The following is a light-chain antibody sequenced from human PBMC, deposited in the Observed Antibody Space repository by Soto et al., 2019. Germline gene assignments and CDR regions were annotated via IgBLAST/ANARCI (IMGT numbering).Light chain of an antibody. CDR1: QSVSSNN. V-gene: IGKV3-20*01. Sequence: EIVLTQSPGTLSLSPGETATLSCSASQSVSSNNLAWYHQKPGQTPSLLIYGASTRATGIPDRFSGSGSGTDFTLTISRLEPEDFTVYYCQQYYNSITVGQGTRLEIE. J-gene: IGKJ5*01. CDR2: GAS. CDR3: QQYYNSIT.